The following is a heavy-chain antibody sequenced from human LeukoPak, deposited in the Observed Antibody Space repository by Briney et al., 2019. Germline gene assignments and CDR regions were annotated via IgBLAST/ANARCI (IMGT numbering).Heavy chain of an antibody. D-gene: IGHD1-7*01. J-gene: IGHJ4*02. CDR3: ARAGFYPLTGTTHIDY. CDR1: TSH. Sequence: GASVKVSCKATSHIRLVRQALGQGLEWMGWIGSYEGDTYYAQKFQGRVTVTTDTSTNTAYMELRSLTSDDTAVYYCARAGFYPLTGTTHIDYWGQGTLVTVSS. V-gene: IGHV1-18*01. CDR2: IGSYEGDT.